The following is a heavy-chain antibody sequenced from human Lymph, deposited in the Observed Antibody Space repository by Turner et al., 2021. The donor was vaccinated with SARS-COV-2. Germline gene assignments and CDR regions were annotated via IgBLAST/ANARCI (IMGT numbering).Heavy chain of an antibody. V-gene: IGHV4-39*01. J-gene: IGHJ2*01. CDR2: LYYSGRT. CDR3: ARRRQWLVHWYFDL. CDR1: AGSISNSSYY. Sequence: QLQLQESRPGLVKPSATPSLTCTVPAGSISNSSYYWAWIRQPPGKGLEWIGRLYYSGRTYYNPSLKSRVTISVDTSKNQFSLKLSSVTAADTAVYYCARRRQWLVHWYFDLWGRGTLVTVSS. D-gene: IGHD6-19*01.